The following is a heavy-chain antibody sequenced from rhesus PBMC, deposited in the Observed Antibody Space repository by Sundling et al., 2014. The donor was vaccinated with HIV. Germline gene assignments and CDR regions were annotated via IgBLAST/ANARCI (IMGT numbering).Heavy chain of an antibody. Sequence: QVQLQESGPGLVKPSETLSVTCAVSGGSISNNFWSWIRQAPGKGLEWIGYIYGSGTTTNYNPSLKSRVTLSVDASKNQLSLKLSSVTAADTAVYYCARTFWAAAGSFDYWGQGVLVTVSS. CDR1: GGSISNNF. J-gene: IGHJ4*01. V-gene: IGHV4-169*01. CDR3: ARTFWAAAGSFDY. D-gene: IGHD6-31*01. CDR2: IYGSGTTT.